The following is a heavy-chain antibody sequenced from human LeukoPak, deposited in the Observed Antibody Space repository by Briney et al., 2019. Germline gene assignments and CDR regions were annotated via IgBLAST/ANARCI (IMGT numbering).Heavy chain of an antibody. CDR2: INTNTGNP. CDR3: ARAVSDVVVPAAAFDY. J-gene: IGHJ4*02. Sequence: ASVKVSCKASGYTFTSYAMNWVRQAPGQGLEWMGWINTNTGNPTYAQGFTGRFVFSLDTSVSTAYLQISSLKAEDTAVYYCARAVSDVVVPAAAFDYWGQGTLVTVSS. V-gene: IGHV7-4-1*02. CDR1: GYTFTSYA. D-gene: IGHD2-2*01.